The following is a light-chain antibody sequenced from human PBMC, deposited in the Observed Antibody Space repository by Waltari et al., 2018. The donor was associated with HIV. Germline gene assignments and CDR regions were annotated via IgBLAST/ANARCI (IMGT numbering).Light chain of an antibody. CDR2: LAS. V-gene: IGKV4-1*01. CDR3: QQTYTIPPT. J-gene: IGKJ4*01. CDR1: QNVFYSSNNTNY. Sequence: DIVMTQSPDSLAVSLGERATIKCKSSQNVFYSSNNTNYLSWYQHKPGQPPKLIIYLASSRQSGFPARFSGSWSGTDFTLTISSLQAEDVAVYFCQQTYTIPPTFGGGTKVEIK.